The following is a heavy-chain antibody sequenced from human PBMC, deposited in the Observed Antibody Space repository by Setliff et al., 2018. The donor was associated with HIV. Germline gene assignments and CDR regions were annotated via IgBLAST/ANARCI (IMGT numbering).Heavy chain of an antibody. D-gene: IGHD6-6*01. CDR1: GYMILGYK. CDR3: ARPRVFDSFDV. V-gene: IGHV1-2*06. J-gene: IGHJ3*01. Sequence: VASVKVSCKAIGYMILGYKMNWVRQAPGQGLEWIGRISPNNGAAEYAPKFQGRVSMTLDTSISTAYLEIPRLTSDDAAVYFCARPRVFDSFDVWGQGTKVT. CDR2: ISPNNGAA.